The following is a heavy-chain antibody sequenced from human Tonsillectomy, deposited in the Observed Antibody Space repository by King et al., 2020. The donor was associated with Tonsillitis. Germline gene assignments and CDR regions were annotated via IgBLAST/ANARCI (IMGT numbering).Heavy chain of an antibody. CDR3: ARGGNQRFFDY. J-gene: IGHJ4*02. V-gene: IGHV5-51*03. Sequence: VQLVESGAEVREPGESLKISCKGSGYSFTSYGIVWVRQMPGKGLEWMGSIYPGDSHTRYSPSCQGQVTISAARSITTAYLQWSSLKASDTAMYYCARGGNQRFFDYWGQGTLVTVSS. D-gene: IGHD2-2*01. CDR2: IYPGDSHT. CDR1: GYSFTSYG.